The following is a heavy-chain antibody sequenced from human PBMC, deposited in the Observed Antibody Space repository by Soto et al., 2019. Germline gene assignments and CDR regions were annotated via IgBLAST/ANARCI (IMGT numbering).Heavy chain of an antibody. CDR2: INHSGST. CDR3: ARGPYYYDSSGYYPFDY. CDR1: GGSFSGYY. V-gene: IGHV4-34*01. Sequence: SETLSLTCAVYGGSFSGYYWSWIRQPPGKGLEWIGEINHSGSTNYNPSLKSRVTISVDTSKNQFSLKLSSVTAADTGVYYCARGPYYYDSSGYYPFDYCGQGTLVTVSS. D-gene: IGHD3-22*01. J-gene: IGHJ4*02.